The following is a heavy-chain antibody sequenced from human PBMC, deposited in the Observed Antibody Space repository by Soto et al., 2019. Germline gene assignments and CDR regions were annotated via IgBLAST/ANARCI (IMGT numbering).Heavy chain of an antibody. Sequence: QVQLVQSGAEVKKPGASVKVSCKASGYTFTSYDINWVRQATGQGLEWMGWMNPNSGNTGYAQKLQGRVTRTRNTSISTAYMELSSLRSEDTAVYYCARGSQLYSSGWYEAFDIWGQGTMVTVSS. J-gene: IGHJ3*02. V-gene: IGHV1-8*01. CDR2: MNPNSGNT. D-gene: IGHD6-19*01. CDR1: GYTFTSYD. CDR3: ARGSQLYSSGWYEAFDI.